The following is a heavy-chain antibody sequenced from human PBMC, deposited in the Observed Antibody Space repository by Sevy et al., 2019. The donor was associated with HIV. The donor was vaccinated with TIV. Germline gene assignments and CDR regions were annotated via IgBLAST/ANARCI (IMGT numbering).Heavy chain of an antibody. V-gene: IGHV3-30-3*01. CDR1: GFTFSSYA. D-gene: IGHD2-2*01. CDR2: ISYDGSNK. Sequence: GGSLRLSCAASGFTFSSYAMHWVRQAPGKGLDWVAVISYDGSNKYYADSVKGRFTISRDNSKNTLYLQMNSLRAEDTAVYYCARDVRCSSTSCTGNWFDPWGQGTLVTVSS. J-gene: IGHJ5*02. CDR3: ARDVRCSSTSCTGNWFDP.